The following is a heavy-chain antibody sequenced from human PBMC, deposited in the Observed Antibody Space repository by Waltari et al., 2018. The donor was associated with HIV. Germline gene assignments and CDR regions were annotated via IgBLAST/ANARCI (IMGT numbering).Heavy chain of an antibody. CDR3: ARDLYMGRGVISDY. Sequence: VQLVQSGAEVKKPGASVKVSCKASGYTFPSYAINWVRQAPGQRPEWMGWISTNNGNTNYEQKFQGRVTMTTDASTSTVYMELRSLRSDDTAIYYCARDLYMGRGVISDYWGQGTLVTVSS. D-gene: IGHD3-10*01. CDR2: ISTNNGNT. J-gene: IGHJ4*02. V-gene: IGHV1-18*01. CDR1: GYTFPSYA.